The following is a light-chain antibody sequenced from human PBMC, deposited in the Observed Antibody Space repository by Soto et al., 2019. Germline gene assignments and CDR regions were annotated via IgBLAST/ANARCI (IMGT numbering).Light chain of an antibody. CDR3: SSDAGSYTWV. CDR1: SSDVGSNDL. J-gene: IGLJ3*02. CDR2: EVT. V-gene: IGLV2-23*02. Sequence: QSVLTQPASVSGSPGQSITISCTGTSSDVGSNDLVSWYQQYPGKAHELIIYEVTKRPSGVSIRFSGSKSCNTASLTISGLLAEDEAEYHCSSDAGSYTWVFGGGTKVTVL.